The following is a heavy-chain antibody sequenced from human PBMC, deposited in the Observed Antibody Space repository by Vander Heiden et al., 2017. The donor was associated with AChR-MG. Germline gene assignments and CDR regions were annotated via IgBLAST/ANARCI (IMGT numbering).Heavy chain of an antibody. CDR3: AALAEKSAVAGDAFDI. Sequence: EVQLVESGGGLVKPGGSLRLSCAASGFTFSSYSMDWVRQAPGKGLEWVSSISSSSSYIYDADSVKGRFTISRENANNSLYLQMNSLRAEDTAVYYCAALAEKSAVAGDAFDIWGQGTMVTVSS. CDR2: ISSSSSYI. V-gene: IGHV3-21*01. J-gene: IGHJ3*02. D-gene: IGHD6-19*01. CDR1: GFTFSSYS.